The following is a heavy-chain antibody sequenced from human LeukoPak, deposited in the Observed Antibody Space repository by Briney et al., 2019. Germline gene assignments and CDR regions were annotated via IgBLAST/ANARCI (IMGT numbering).Heavy chain of an antibody. V-gene: IGHV1-2*06. CDR3: TRESGSYHGNDY. J-gene: IGHJ4*02. D-gene: IGHD1-26*01. Sequence: ASVKVSCTASGYTFTSYHMHWVRQAPGQGLEWMGRINPNNGGTNYAQKFQGRVTMTGDTSISTAYMELSSLRSDDTAVYYCTRESGSYHGNDYWGQGTLVTVSS. CDR2: INPNNGGT. CDR1: GYTFTSYH.